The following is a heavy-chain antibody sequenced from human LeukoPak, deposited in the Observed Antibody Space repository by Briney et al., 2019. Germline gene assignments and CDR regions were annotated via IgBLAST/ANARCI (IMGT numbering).Heavy chain of an antibody. CDR3: ARTFYVTLDSDAFDF. D-gene: IGHD2/OR15-2a*01. Sequence: ASVKVSCKASGYTFTGYYMHWVRQAPGQGLEWMGWINPESGGTNNAQKFQGRVTMTRDTSISTAYMELSRLRSDDTAVYYCARTFYVTLDSDAFDFWGQGTMVIVSS. CDR2: INPESGGT. J-gene: IGHJ3*01. CDR1: GYTFTGYY. V-gene: IGHV1-2*02.